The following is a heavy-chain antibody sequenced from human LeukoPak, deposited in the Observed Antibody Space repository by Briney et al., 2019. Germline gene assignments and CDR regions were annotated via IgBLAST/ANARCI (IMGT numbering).Heavy chain of an antibody. CDR2: ISSSGSTI. D-gene: IGHD1-26*01. J-gene: IGHJ4*02. V-gene: IGHV3-48*03. Sequence: GGSLRLSCAASGFTFSSYEMNWVRQAPGKGLEWVSYISSSGSTIYYADSVKGRFTISRDNAKNSLYLQMNSLRAEDTALYYCARDVEGGGYYFDYWGQGTLVTVSS. CDR1: GFTFSSYE. CDR3: ARDVEGGGYYFDY.